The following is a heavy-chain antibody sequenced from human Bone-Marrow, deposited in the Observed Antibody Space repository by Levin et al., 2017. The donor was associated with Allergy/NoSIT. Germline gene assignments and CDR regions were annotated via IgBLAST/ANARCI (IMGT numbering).Heavy chain of an antibody. J-gene: IGHJ4*02. V-gene: IGHV4-39*01. CDR1: GGSISSSSYY. Sequence: SQTLSLTCTVSGGSISSSSYYWGWIRQPPGKGLEWIGCIYYSGSTYYNPSLKGRVPISVDTSKNQFSLKLSSVTAADTAVYYCARTFDQAYGGGDCYPYYFDYWGQGTLVTVSS. CDR2: IYYSGST. CDR3: ARTFDQAYGGGDCYPYYFDY. D-gene: IGHD2-21*02.